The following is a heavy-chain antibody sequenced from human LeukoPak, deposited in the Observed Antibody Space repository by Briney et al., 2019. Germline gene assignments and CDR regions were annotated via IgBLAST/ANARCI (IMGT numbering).Heavy chain of an antibody. CDR2: INPSGGST. CDR1: GYTFTSYY. V-gene: IGHV1-46*01. J-gene: IGHJ4*02. CDR3: ARVFRGGSDYYDSSGYYRPFDY. Sequence: GASVKVSCKASGYTFTSYYMHWVRQAPGQGLEWMGIINPSGGSTSYAQKFQGRVTMTRDTSTSTAYMELSRLRSDDTAVYYCARVFRGGSDYYDSSGYYRPFDYWGQGTLVTVSS. D-gene: IGHD3-22*01.